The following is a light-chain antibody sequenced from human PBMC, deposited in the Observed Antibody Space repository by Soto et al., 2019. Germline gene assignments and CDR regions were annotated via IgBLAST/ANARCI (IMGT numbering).Light chain of an antibody. Sequence: EIVMTQSPATLSVSPGERATLSCRASQSVSSNLAWYQQKPGQAPRLLIYGASTRATGIPARFSGSGSGTEFTLTISSLQSEDSAVYYCQQYNNWLVTFGQGTKVEIK. CDR1: QSVSSN. V-gene: IGKV3-15*01. J-gene: IGKJ1*01. CDR3: QQYNNWLVT. CDR2: GAS.